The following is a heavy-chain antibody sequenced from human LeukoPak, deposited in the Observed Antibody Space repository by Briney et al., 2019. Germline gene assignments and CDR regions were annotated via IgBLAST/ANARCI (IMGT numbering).Heavy chain of an antibody. CDR3: ARVKYHPGAFDI. CDR2: ISYDGSNK. D-gene: IGHD2-2*01. CDR1: GFTFSSYA. Sequence: GGSLRLSCAASGFTFSSYAMHWVRQAPGKGLEWVAVISYDGSNKYYADSVKGRFTISRDNSKNTLYLQMNSLRAEDTAVYYCARVKYHPGAFDIWGQGTMVTVSS. J-gene: IGHJ3*02. V-gene: IGHV3-30-3*01.